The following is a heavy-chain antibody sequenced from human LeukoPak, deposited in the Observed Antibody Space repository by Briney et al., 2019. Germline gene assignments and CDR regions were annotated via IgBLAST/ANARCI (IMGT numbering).Heavy chain of an antibody. D-gene: IGHD6-19*01. Sequence: SVKVSCKASGGTFSSYAISWVRRAPGQGLEWMGGIIPIFGTANYAQKFQGRVTITADESTSTAYMELSSLRSEDTAVYYCAKVVEQWLVPPYLVDYWGQGTLVTVSS. CDR1: GGTFSSYA. CDR2: IIPIFGTA. V-gene: IGHV1-69*01. J-gene: IGHJ4*02. CDR3: AKVVEQWLVPPYLVDY.